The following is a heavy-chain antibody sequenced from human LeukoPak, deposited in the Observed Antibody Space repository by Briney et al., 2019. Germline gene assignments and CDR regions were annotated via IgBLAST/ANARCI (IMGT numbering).Heavy chain of an antibody. Sequence: GASVTVSCKASGYTFTSYDINWVRQATGQGLEWMGWMNPNSGNTGYAQKFQGRVTMTRNTSISTAYMELSSLRSEDTAVYYCAKVSDYYYYYVLDVWGQGTTVTVSS. J-gene: IGHJ6*02. D-gene: IGHD2/OR15-2a*01. V-gene: IGHV1-8*01. CDR3: AKVSDYYYYYVLDV. CDR1: GYTFTSYD. CDR2: MNPNSGNT.